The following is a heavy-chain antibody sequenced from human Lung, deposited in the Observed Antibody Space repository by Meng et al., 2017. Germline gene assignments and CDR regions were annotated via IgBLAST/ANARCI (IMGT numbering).Heavy chain of an antibody. D-gene: IGHD4-11*01. CDR3: ARGPTTMAHDFDY. Sequence: QGQLPPLGAGLLTPSETSSLTCVVSGGSFSDSYWSWIRQPPGKGLEWIGEINHSGSTNYNPSLESRATISVDTSQNNLSLKLSSVTAADSAVYYCARGPTTMAHDFDYWGQGTLVTVSS. V-gene: IGHV4-34*01. CDR1: GGSFSDSY. J-gene: IGHJ4*02. CDR2: INHSGST.